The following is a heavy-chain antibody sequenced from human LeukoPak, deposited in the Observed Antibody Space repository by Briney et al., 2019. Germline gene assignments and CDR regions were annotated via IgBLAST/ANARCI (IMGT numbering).Heavy chain of an antibody. CDR3: AMGIAAAGTAY. J-gene: IGHJ4*02. V-gene: IGHV4-59*01. Sequence: PSETLSLTCTVSGGSISSYYYSWIRQPPGKGLEWIGYVYYSGGTNYNPSLKSRVTISIDTSENQFSLNLSSVTAADTAVYYCAMGIAAAGTAYWGQGTLVTVSS. CDR2: VYYSGGT. D-gene: IGHD6-13*01. CDR1: GGSISSYY.